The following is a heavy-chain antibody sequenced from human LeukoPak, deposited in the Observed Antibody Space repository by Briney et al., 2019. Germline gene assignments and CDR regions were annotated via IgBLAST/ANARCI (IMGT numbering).Heavy chain of an antibody. V-gene: IGHV3-30-3*01. CDR2: ISYDGTTS. CDR3: ARTSGREKNFDF. CDR1: GFIFANYA. D-gene: IGHD1-26*01. Sequence: GTSLRLSCSASGFIFANYAMHWVRQAPGKGLEWVSLISYDGTTSFYADSMKGRLTVSRDNSNNTLHLHLSGLKPEDTAIFYCARTSGREKNFDFWGQGTLVTVSS. J-gene: IGHJ4*02.